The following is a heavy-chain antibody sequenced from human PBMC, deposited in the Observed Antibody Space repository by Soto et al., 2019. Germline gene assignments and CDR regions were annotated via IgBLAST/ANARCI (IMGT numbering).Heavy chain of an antibody. CDR3: ARGLLYGDY. V-gene: IGHV1-46*01. CDR2: INPNGGST. CDR1: GYTFTSYY. D-gene: IGHD2-2*02. Sequence: QVQLEQSGAEVKKPAASVKLSCKASGYTFTSYYIHWVRQAPGQGLEWMGIINPNGGSTNYAQTFQGRVTLTRDPSTSTVDMDLGSLRADDTAVYYCARGLLYGDYWGQGTLVTVSS. J-gene: IGHJ4*02.